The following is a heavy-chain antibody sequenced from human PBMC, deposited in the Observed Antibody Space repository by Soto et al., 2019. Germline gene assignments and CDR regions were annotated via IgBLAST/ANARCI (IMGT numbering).Heavy chain of an antibody. D-gene: IGHD1-20*01. CDR1: GYTFTSYD. CDR3: AREVSGGFDP. Sequence: QVQLVQSGAEVKKPGASVKVSCKASGYTFTSYDINWVRQATGQGVGWIGWMNPNSGNTGYAQKCQGRVTMTRNTSMSTAYLELSSLRSEDTAVYYCAREVSGGFDPWGQGTLVPVSS. CDR2: MNPNSGNT. J-gene: IGHJ5*02. V-gene: IGHV1-8*01.